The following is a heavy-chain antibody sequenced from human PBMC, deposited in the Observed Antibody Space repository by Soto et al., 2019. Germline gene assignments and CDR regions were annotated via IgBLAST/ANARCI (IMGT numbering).Heavy chain of an antibody. V-gene: IGHV3-48*01. CDR2: ISSSSSTI. CDR3: ASIETTVTRCFDY. CDR1: GFTFSSYS. D-gene: IGHD4-17*01. Sequence: PGGSLRLSCAASGFTFSSYSMNWVRQAPGKGLEWVSYISSSSSTIYYADSVKGRFTISRDNAKNSLYLQMNSLRAEDTAVYYCASIETTVTRCFDYWGQGTLVTVSS. J-gene: IGHJ4*02.